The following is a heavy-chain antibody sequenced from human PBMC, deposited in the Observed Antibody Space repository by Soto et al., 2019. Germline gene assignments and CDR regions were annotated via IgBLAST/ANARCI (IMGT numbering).Heavy chain of an antibody. V-gene: IGHV3-21*01. J-gene: IGHJ4*02. D-gene: IGHD3-9*01. Sequence: GGSLRLSCAASGFTFSSYSMNWVRQAPGKGLEWVSSISSSSSYIYYADSVKGRFTISRDNAKNSLYLQMNSLRAEDTAVYYCARDRGRYHILTGYPIDYWGQGTLVTVSS. CDR3: ARDRGRYHILTGYPIDY. CDR2: ISSSSSYI. CDR1: GFTFSSYS.